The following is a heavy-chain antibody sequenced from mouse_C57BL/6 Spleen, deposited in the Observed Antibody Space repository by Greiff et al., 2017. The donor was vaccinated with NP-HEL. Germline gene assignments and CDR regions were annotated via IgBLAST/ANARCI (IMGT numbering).Heavy chain of an antibody. CDR3: ARYPTTVSYWYFDV. V-gene: IGHV1-53*01. CDR1: GYTFTSYW. CDR2: INPSNGGT. Sequence: QVQLQQPGTELVKPGASVKLSCKASGYTFTSYWMHWVKQRPGQGLEWIGNINPSNGGTNYNEKFKSKATLTVDKSSSTAYMQLSSLTSEDSAVYYCARYPTTVSYWYFDVWGTGTTVTVSS. D-gene: IGHD1-1*01. J-gene: IGHJ1*03.